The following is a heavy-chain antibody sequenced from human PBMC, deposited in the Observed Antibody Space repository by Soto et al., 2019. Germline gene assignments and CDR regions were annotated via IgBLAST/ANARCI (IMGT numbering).Heavy chain of an antibody. CDR1: GGSISSGDYS. CDR2: IYHSGSI. V-gene: IGHV4-30-2*01. CDR3: ARSFGSSPTAFDN. J-gene: IGHJ4*02. Sequence: KASETLSLTCAVSGGSISSGDYSWSWIRQPPGKGLEWIGYIYHSGSIYYNPSLQSRVTISIDRSKNQFSLRLSSVTAADTAVYYCARSFGSSPTAFDNWGQGTLVTVSS. D-gene: IGHD6-6*01.